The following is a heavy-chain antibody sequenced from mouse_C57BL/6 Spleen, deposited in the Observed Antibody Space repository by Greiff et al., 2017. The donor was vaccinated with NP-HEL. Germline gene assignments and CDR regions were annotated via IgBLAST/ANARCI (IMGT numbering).Heavy chain of an antibody. D-gene: IGHD1-1*01. J-gene: IGHJ1*03. CDR3: ARRGGYYYGSSWYFDV. CDR2: IDPSDSYT. Sequence: QVQLKQPGAELVMPGASVKLSCKASGYTFTSYWMHWVKQRPGQGLEWIGEIDPSDSYTNYNQKFKGKSTLTVDKSSSTAYMQLSSLTSEDSAVYYCARRGGYYYGSSWYFDVWGTGTTVTVSS. V-gene: IGHV1-69*01. CDR1: GYTFTSYW.